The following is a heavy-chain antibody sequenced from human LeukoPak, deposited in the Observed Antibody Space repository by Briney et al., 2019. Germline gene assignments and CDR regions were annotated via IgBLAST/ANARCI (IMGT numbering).Heavy chain of an antibody. CDR3: ARVTGYMVEDYFDY. CDR1: GNSFGDYY. Sequence: PSETLSLTCTVSGNSFGDYYWSWIQQPAGKGLEWIGRIYSSGSTNYNPSLKSRATISVDTSKNQFSLELSSVTAADTAVYYCARVTGYMVEDYFDYWGQGTLVTVSS. CDR2: IYSSGST. D-gene: IGHD4/OR15-4a*01. J-gene: IGHJ4*02. V-gene: IGHV4-4*07.